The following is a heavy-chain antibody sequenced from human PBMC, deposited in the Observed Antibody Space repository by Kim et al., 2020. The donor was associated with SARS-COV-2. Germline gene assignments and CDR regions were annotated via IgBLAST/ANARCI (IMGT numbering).Heavy chain of an antibody. D-gene: IGHD3-10*01. J-gene: IGHJ4*02. CDR1: GFTFSSYA. V-gene: IGHV3-30*04. Sequence: GGSLRLSCAASGFTFSSYAMHWVRQAPGKGLEWVAVISYDGSNKYYADSVKGRFTISRDNSKNTQYLQMNSLRAEDTAVYYCEREGVVRGVYFDYWGQGTLVTV. CDR3: EREGVVRGVYFDY. CDR2: ISYDGSNK.